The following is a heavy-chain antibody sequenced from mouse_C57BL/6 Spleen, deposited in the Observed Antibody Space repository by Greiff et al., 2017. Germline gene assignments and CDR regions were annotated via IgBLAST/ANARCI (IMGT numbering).Heavy chain of an antibody. D-gene: IGHD2-3*01. J-gene: IGHJ2*01. CDR3: ARRERDGYPGY. CDR1: GYAFTNYL. CDR2: INPGSGGT. V-gene: IGHV1-54*01. Sequence: QVQLKQSGAELVRPGTSVKVSCKASGYAFTNYLIEWVKQRPGQGLEWIGVINPGSGGTNYNEKFKGKATLTADQSSSTAYMQLSSLTSEDSAVYFCARRERDGYPGYWGQGTTLTVSS.